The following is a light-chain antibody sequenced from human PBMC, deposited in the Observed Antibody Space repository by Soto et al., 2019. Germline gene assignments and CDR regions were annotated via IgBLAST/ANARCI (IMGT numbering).Light chain of an antibody. CDR1: QSISNH. CDR2: AAS. J-gene: IGKJ1*01. CDR3: QQSYSSPLT. V-gene: IGKV1-39*01. Sequence: DIQMTQSPSSLSASVEDRVIITCRASQSISNHLNWYQQKPGKAPKLLIFAASSLQSGVPSRFSGSRSGPDFTLNIRSLQPEDFETYYCQQSYSSPLTFGQGTKVDIK.